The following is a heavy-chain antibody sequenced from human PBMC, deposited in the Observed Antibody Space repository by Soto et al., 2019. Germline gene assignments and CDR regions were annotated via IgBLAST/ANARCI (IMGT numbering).Heavy chain of an antibody. V-gene: IGHV2-5*02. Sequence: QITLKESGPTLVKPTQTLTLTCTVSGFSLMTNGVGVGWFRQPPGKALEWLALIYRDDDKRYRPSLKSRVTITKDNTKNQVVLTMTNMDPVDTATYYCAHTVARGAYWETFNYWGQGTVVTVSS. CDR2: IYRDDDK. CDR3: AHTVARGAYWETFNY. J-gene: IGHJ4*02. D-gene: IGHD1-26*01. CDR1: GFSLMTNGVG.